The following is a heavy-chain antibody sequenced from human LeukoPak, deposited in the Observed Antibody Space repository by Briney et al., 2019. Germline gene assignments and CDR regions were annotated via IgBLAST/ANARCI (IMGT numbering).Heavy chain of an antibody. Sequence: PGGSLRLSCAASGFTFSSYGMHWVRQAPGKGLEWVAVISYDGSNKYNADSVKGRFTISRDNSKNTLYLQMNSLRPEDTAMYYCAKSEQAYCGGDCYSGYFQDWGQGTLVTVSS. CDR1: GFTFSSYG. D-gene: IGHD2-21*02. CDR3: AKSEQAYCGGDCYSGYFQD. J-gene: IGHJ1*01. V-gene: IGHV3-30*18. CDR2: ISYDGSNK.